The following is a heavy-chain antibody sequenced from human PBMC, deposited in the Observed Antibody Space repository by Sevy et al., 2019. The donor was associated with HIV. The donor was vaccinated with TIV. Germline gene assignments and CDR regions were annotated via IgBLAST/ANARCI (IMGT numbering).Heavy chain of an antibody. J-gene: IGHJ4*02. V-gene: IGHV4-38-2*01. Sequence: SETLSLTCAVSGYSISSGYYWGWIRQPPGKGLEWIGSIYHSGSTYYNPSLKSRVTISVDTSKNQFSLKLSSVTAADTAVYYCARYSSSWYYFDYWGQGTLVTVSS. CDR3: ARYSSSWYYFDY. CDR1: GYSISSGYY. D-gene: IGHD6-13*01. CDR2: IYHSGST.